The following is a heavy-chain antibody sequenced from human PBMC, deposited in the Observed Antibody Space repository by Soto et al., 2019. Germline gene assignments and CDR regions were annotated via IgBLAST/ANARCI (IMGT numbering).Heavy chain of an antibody. J-gene: IGHJ4*02. CDR3: ARHSRIDFESIDY. Sequence: GESLKISCEGSGYTFSNYWIAWVRQMPGKGLEWMGIIYPDDSDTRYSPSFQGQVSISADKSITTSYLQWSSLKASDSAIYYCARHSRIDFESIDYWGQGTLVTVSS. CDR2: IYPDDSDT. CDR1: GYTFSNYW. D-gene: IGHD3-16*02. V-gene: IGHV5-51*01.